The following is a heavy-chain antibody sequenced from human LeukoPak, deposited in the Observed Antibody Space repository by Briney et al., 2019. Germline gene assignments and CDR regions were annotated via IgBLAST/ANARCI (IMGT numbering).Heavy chain of an antibody. CDR2: IVVGSGNT. Sequence: SVKVSCKASGGTFSSYAISWVRQARGQRLEWIGWIVVGSGNTNYAQKFQERVTITRDMSTSTAYMELSSLRSEDTAVYYCAADSYGSPGHYYYYGMDVWGQGTTVTVSS. D-gene: IGHD5-18*01. CDR3: AADSYGSPGHYYYYGMDV. V-gene: IGHV1-58*02. J-gene: IGHJ6*02. CDR1: GGTFSSYA.